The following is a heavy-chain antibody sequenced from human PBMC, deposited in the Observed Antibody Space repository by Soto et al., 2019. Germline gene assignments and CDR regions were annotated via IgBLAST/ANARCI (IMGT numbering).Heavy chain of an antibody. CDR2: IYYSGST. D-gene: IGHD2-15*01. CDR3: ARASYCSGGSCSQVYYFDC. V-gene: IGHV4-31*03. Sequence: PSETLSLTCTVSGGSISSGGYYWSWIRQHPGKGLEWIGYIYYSGSTYYNPSLKSRVTISVDTSKNQFSLKLSSVTAADTAVYYCARASYCSGGSCSQVYYFDCWGQGTLVTVSS. J-gene: IGHJ4*02. CDR1: GGSISSGGYY.